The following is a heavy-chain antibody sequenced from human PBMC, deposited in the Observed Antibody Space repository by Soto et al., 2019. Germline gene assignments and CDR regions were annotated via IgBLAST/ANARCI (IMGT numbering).Heavy chain of an antibody. V-gene: IGHV3-53*01. CDR3: EREYCSGGNCHLTWFHP. D-gene: IGHD2-15*01. J-gene: IGHJ5*02. CDR1: GFTVSGNY. Sequence: GGSLRLSCAASGFTVSGNYMSWVRQAPGKGLEWVSVIYSGGDPYYADSVKGRFTFSRDISKNTLYLQMNSLRAEETDVYYCEREYCSGGNCHLTWFHPWGHGTLVTVSS. CDR2: IYSGGDP.